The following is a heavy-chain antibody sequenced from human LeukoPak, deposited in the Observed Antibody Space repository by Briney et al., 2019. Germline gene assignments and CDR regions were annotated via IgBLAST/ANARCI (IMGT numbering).Heavy chain of an antibody. CDR3: ARDEAPSSYYDILTGYFGYYYYGMDV. J-gene: IGHJ6*02. CDR1: GFTFSSYG. V-gene: IGHV3-33*01. Sequence: GGSLRLSCAASGFTFSSYGMHWVRQAPGKGLGWVAVIWYDGSNKYYADSVKGRFTISRDNSKNTLYLQMNSLRAEDTAVYYCARDEAPSSYYDILTGYFGYYYYGMDVWGQGTTVTVSS. CDR2: IWYDGSNK. D-gene: IGHD3-9*01.